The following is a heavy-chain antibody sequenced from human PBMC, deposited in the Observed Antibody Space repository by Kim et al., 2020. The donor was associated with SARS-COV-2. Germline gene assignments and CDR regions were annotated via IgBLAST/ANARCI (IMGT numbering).Heavy chain of an antibody. Sequence: RFTISRDNSKNTLYLQMNSLRADDTAVYYCAKGSHGILTGYPLWAYYFDYWGQGTLVTVSS. D-gene: IGHD3-9*01. J-gene: IGHJ4*02. V-gene: IGHV3-23*01. CDR3: AKGSHGILTGYPLWAYYFDY.